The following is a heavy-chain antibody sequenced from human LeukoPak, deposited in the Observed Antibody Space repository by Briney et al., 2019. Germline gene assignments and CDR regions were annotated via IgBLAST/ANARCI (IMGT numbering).Heavy chain of an antibody. V-gene: IGHV4-34*01. Sequence: SETLSLTCAVYGGSFSGYYWSWIRQPPGKGLEWIGEINHSGSTNYNPSLKSRVTISVDTSKNQFSLKLSSVTAADTAVYYCARLYYYYTDVWGKGTTVTVSS. CDR2: INHSGST. J-gene: IGHJ6*03. CDR1: GGSFSGYY. CDR3: ARLYYYYTDV.